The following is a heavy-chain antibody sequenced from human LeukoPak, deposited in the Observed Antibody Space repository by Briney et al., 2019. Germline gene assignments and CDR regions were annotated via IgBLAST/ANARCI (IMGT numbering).Heavy chain of an antibody. CDR3: ARDIYFDY. Sequence: SVKVSCKASGYTFTGYYMHWVRQAPGQGLEWMGGIIPIFGTANYAQKFQGRVTITADESTSTAYMELSSLRSEDTAVYYCARDIYFDYWGQGTLVTVSS. J-gene: IGHJ4*02. CDR1: GYTFTGYY. V-gene: IGHV1-69*13. CDR2: IIPIFGTA.